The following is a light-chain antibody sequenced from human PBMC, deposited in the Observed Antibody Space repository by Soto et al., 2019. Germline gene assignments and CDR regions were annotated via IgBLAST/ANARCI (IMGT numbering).Light chain of an antibody. V-gene: IGKV3-20*01. J-gene: IGKJ4*01. CDR2: ATS. CDR3: QQCGTSPLT. Sequence: EIVLTQSPGTLSLSPGERATLSCRASQSVSSNYLAWYQQKPGQAPRLLIYATSSRATGIPDRFSGSGSGTDFTLTISRLEPEDFGVYYCQQCGTSPLTFGGGTKVEIK. CDR1: QSVSSNY.